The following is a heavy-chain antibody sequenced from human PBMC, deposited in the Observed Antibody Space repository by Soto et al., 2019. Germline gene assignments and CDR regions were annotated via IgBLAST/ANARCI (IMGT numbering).Heavy chain of an antibody. CDR3: ARLRGSGYDYYYNYGMDV. CDR1: GYSFATYW. Sequence: PGESLKISCKASGYSFATYWIGWVRQMPGKGLEWMGIIYPGDSDIRYSPSFEGQVTISADKPISTAYLQWGSRKASDTAMYYCARLRGSGYDYYYNYGMDVWGQGTTVTVPS. CDR2: IYPGDSDI. V-gene: IGHV5-51*01. J-gene: IGHJ6*02. D-gene: IGHD3-22*01.